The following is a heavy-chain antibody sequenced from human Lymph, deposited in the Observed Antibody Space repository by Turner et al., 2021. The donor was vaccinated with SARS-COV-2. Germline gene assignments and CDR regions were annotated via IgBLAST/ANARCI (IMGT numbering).Heavy chain of an antibody. V-gene: IGHV3-30-3*01. CDR3: ARDMGGYTDY. J-gene: IGHJ4*02. CDR2: ISYDGSNK. CDR1: GFSFSSYA. D-gene: IGHD5-12*01. Sequence: QVQLVESGGGVVQPGRYLSLSCAASGFSFSSYAMYWVRQAPGKGLEWVALISYDGSNKYYADSVKGRSTISRDNSKNTLYLQMNSLRAEDTAVYYCARDMGGYTDYWGQGTLVTVSS.